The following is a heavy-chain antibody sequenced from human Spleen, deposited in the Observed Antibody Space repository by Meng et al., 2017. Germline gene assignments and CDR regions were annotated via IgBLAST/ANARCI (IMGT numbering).Heavy chain of an antibody. CDR2: IYYTGTS. Sequence: QLQQWGAGLLKPSETLSLTCAVSGDSIGNTYYYWGWIRQTPGKGLQWIGNIYYTGTSFYNPSLRSRVAMSVDTPESQFSLTLSSVTVADTAVYYCARQGMGPYSTSHYDHWGQGILVTVSS. CDR1: GDSIGNTYYY. CDR3: ARQGMGPYSTSHYDH. J-gene: IGHJ4*02. D-gene: IGHD6-6*01. V-gene: IGHV4-39*01.